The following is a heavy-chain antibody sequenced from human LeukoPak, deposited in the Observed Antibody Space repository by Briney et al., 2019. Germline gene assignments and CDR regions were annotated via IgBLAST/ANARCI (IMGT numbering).Heavy chain of an antibody. CDR2: IYFSGST. J-gene: IGHJ4*02. CDR1: GGSVGSGGSY. D-gene: IGHD3-22*01. CDR3: ARDSLGNDDSSGYV. V-gene: IGHV4-30-4*01. Sequence: SETLSLTCAVSGGSVGSGGSYWSWIRQPPGKGLEWIGYIYFSGSTYYNPSLKSRVTISVDTSKNQFSLKLSSVTAADTAVYYCARDSLGNDDSSGYVWGQGTLVTVSS.